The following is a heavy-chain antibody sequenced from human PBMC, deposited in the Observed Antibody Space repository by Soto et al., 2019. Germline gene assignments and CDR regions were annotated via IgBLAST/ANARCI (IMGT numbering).Heavy chain of an antibody. CDR1: GGTFSNYV. J-gene: IGHJ5*02. CDR3: ARDLPQTHCTNGVCYIGSWFDP. Sequence: SVKVSCKASGGTFSNYVISWVRQAPGQGLEWLGGINTIFGTANYAQKFQGRVTITADESTSTAYMELSSLRSEDTAVYYCARDLPQTHCTNGVCYIGSWFDPWGQGTLVTVSS. CDR2: INTIFGTA. D-gene: IGHD2-8*01. V-gene: IGHV1-69*13.